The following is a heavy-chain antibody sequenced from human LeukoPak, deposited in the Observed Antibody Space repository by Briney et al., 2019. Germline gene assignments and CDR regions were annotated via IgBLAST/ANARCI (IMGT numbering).Heavy chain of an antibody. Sequence: SETLSLTCTVSGGSISSGNYHWLWIPQPTGKGLEWIGRVYSSGSTNYNPSIKSRVTISIDTSKNQFSMKMYSVPAADPAVYYCARDNARGGSFYDLLRYFKHWGQGTLVTVSS. CDR2: VYSSGST. V-gene: IGHV4-61*02. CDR1: GGSISSGNYH. CDR3: ARDNARGGSFYDLLRYFKH. J-gene: IGHJ1*01. D-gene: IGHD5/OR15-5a*01.